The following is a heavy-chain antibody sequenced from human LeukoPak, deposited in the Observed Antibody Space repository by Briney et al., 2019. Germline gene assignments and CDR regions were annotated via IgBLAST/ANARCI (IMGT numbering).Heavy chain of an antibody. D-gene: IGHD3-22*01. V-gene: IGHV1-18*01. CDR1: GYTFTSYG. CDR2: ISAYNGNT. CDR3: ARAHPVYYYDSSGYYFGYFDY. Sequence: ASVKVSCKASGYTFTSYGISWVRQAPGQGLEWMGWISAYNGNTNYAQKLQGRVTMTTDTSTSTAYMKLRSLRSDDTAVYYCARAHPVYYYDSSGYYFGYFDYWGQGTLVTVSS. J-gene: IGHJ4*02.